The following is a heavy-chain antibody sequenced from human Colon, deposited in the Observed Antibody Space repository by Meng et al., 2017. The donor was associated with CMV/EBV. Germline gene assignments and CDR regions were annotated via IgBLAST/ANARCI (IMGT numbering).Heavy chain of an antibody. V-gene: IGHV1-2*02. D-gene: IGHD3-3*01. J-gene: IGHJ5*02. CDR2: INPNSGGT. Sequence: GYYMHWVRQAPGQGLEWMGWINPNSGGTNYAQKFQGRVTMTRDTSISTAYMELSRLRSDDTAVYYCARERTPYYDFWSGERGWFDPWGQGTLVTVSS. CDR3: ARERTPYYDFWSGERGWFDP. CDR1: GYY.